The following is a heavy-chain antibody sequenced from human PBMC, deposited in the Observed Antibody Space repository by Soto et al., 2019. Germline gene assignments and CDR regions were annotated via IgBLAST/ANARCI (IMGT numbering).Heavy chain of an antibody. CDR3: ARDYYDSSGYNYNWFDP. CDR1: GGTFSSYA. Sequence: QVQLVQSGAEVQKPGSSVKVSCKASGGTFSSYAISWVRQAPGQGLEWMGGIIPIFGTANYAQKFQGRVTITADESTSTAYMELSSLRSEDTAVYYCARDYYDSSGYNYNWFDPWGQGTLVTVSS. CDR2: IIPIFGTA. J-gene: IGHJ5*02. D-gene: IGHD3-22*01. V-gene: IGHV1-69*01.